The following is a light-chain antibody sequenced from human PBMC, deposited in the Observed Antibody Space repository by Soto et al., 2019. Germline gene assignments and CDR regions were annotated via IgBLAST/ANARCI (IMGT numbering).Light chain of an antibody. CDR2: QDN. CDR3: QAWDSTTGV. Sequence: SYELTQAPSVSVSPGQTVSITCSGDKLGHKYVCWYQQKPGQSPVLVIYQDNKRPSGIPERFSGSNSGNTATLTISGTQPMDEADYYCQAWDSTTGVFGGGNKVTVL. J-gene: IGLJ3*02. CDR1: KLGHKY. V-gene: IGLV3-1*01.